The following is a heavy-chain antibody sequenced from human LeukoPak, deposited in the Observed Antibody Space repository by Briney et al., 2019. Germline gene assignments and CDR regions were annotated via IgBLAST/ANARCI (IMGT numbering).Heavy chain of an antibody. J-gene: IGHJ2*01. V-gene: IGHV4-39*07. CDR3: ARAIVTPSGYVWYFDL. CDR2: IYYSGSI. Sequence: SETLSLTCTVSGGSISSNSYYWGWIRQPPGKGLEWIGSIYYSGSIYYNPSLRGRVTMSVDTSQNQYSLKLNSVTAADTAVYYCARAIVTPSGYVWYFDLWGRGTLVTVSS. D-gene: IGHD3-3*01. CDR1: GGSISSNSYY.